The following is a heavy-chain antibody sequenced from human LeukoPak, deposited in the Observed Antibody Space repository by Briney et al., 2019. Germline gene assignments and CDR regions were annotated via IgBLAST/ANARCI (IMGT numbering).Heavy chain of an antibody. CDR1: GFTFSSYW. V-gene: IGHV3-74*01. CDR3: ARVAWGSGLD. Sequence: PGGSLRLSCAASGFTFSSYWMHWVRQAPGKGLVGVSRINSDGSSTSYADSVKGRFTISRDNAKNTLYLQMNSLRAEDTAVYYCARVAWGSGLDWGQGTLVTVSS. D-gene: IGHD7-27*01. J-gene: IGHJ4*02. CDR2: INSDGSST.